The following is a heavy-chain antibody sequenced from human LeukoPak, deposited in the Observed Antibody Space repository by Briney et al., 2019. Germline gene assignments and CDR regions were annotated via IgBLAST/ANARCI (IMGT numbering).Heavy chain of an antibody. Sequence: WASVKVSCKASGGTFSSYAISWVRQAPGQGLEWMGGIIPIFGTANYTQKFQGRVTITTDESTSTAYMELSSLRSEDTAVYYCARENSYGGFFDYWGQGTLVTVSS. CDR3: ARENSYGGFFDY. J-gene: IGHJ4*02. D-gene: IGHD5-18*01. CDR1: GGTFSSYA. CDR2: IIPIFGTA. V-gene: IGHV1-69*05.